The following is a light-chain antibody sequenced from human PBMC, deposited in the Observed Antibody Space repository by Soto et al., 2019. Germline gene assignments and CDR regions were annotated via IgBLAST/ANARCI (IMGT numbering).Light chain of an antibody. CDR2: EDN. CDR3: CSYAGTSTSV. Sequence: QCALAHPAGMTGAPGHAITISCPGTSSDVGSYNLVCWYQHHPDKAPKLMIYEDNKRPSAVSIRFSGSKSGNTASLTISGLQAEDEADYYCCSYAGTSTSVFGTGTKVTVL. CDR1: SSDVGSYNL. J-gene: IGLJ1*01. V-gene: IGLV2-23*01.